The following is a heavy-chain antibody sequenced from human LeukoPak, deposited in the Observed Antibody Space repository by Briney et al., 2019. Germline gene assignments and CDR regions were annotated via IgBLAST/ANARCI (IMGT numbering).Heavy chain of an antibody. CDR3: VTLETSLYGDYDY. CDR1: GYTLTELS. Sequence: ASVKVSFKVSGYTLTELSMHWGRQAPGKGLEWMGGFDPEDGETIYAQKFQGRVTMTEDTSTDTAYMELSSLRSEDTAVYYCVTLETSLYGDYDYWGQGTLVTVSS. CDR2: FDPEDGET. V-gene: IGHV1-24*01. D-gene: IGHD4-17*01. J-gene: IGHJ4*02.